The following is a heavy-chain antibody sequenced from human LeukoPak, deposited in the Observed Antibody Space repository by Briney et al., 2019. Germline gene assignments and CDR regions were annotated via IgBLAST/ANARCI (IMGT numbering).Heavy chain of an antibody. CDR2: IYTSGST. D-gene: IGHD6-19*01. J-gene: IGHJ6*02. Sequence: PSETLSLXCXVXXXSISSYYWSWIRQPAGKGLEWVGRIYTSGSTNYNPSLKSRVTMSVDTSKNQFSLKLSSVTAADTAVYYCARDSIAVAGDYYYGMDVWGQGTTVTVSS. V-gene: IGHV4-59*10. CDR1: XXSISSYY. CDR3: ARDSIAVAGDYYYGMDV.